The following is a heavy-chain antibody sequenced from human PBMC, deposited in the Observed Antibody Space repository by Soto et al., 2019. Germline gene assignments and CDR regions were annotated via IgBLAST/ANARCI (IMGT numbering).Heavy chain of an antibody. D-gene: IGHD6-19*01. CDR2: INAGNGNT. Sequence: ASVKVSCKASGYTFTSYAMHWVRQAPGQRLEWMGWINAGNGNTKYSQKFQGRVTITRDTSASTAYMELSRLRSEDTAVYYCASGKSSGWYLPYYYYGMDVWGQGTTVTVSS. V-gene: IGHV1-3*01. CDR1: GYTFTSYA. CDR3: ASGKSSGWYLPYYYYGMDV. J-gene: IGHJ6*02.